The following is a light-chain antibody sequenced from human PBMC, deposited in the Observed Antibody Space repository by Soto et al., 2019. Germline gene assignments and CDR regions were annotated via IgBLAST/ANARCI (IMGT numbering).Light chain of an antibody. CDR3: LQDYNYPLT. CDR1: QGIRND. V-gene: IGKV1-6*01. CDR2: AAS. Sequence: IQMTQSPSSLSASVGDRFTITFLASQGIRNDLGWFRQKPGKAPELLIYAASSLQGGVPSRFSGSGSGTDFTLTISSLQPEDFATYYCLQDYNYPLTFGGGTKVDIK. J-gene: IGKJ4*01.